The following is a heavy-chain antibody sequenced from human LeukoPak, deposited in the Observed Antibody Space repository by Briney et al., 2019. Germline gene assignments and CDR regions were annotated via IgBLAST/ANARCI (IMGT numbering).Heavy chain of an antibody. D-gene: IGHD5-18*01. CDR3: ARVTLMVSVIDTPGLGRFDY. V-gene: IGHV3-23*01. J-gene: IGHJ4*02. Sequence: PGGSLRLSCAASGFTFSSYGMSWVRQAPGKGLEWVSGINTSGGTTYYADSVKGRFTISRDNSKNTLYLQMNSLRDEDTAFYYCARVTLMVSVIDTPGLGRFDYWGQGTLVTVSS. CDR1: GFTFSSYG. CDR2: INTSGGTT.